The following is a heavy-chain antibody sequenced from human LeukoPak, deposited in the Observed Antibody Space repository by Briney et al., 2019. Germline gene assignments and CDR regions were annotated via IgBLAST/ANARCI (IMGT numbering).Heavy chain of an antibody. CDR2: IYYSGST. Sequence: PSETLSLTCTVSGGSISNYYWSWIRQPPGKGLEWIGSIYYSGSTYYNPSLKSRVTISVDTSKNQFSLKLSSVTAADTAVYYCARVITMVRGVTAYYYYGMDVWGQGTTVTVSS. J-gene: IGHJ6*02. D-gene: IGHD3-10*01. CDR3: ARVITMVRGVTAYYYYGMDV. V-gene: IGHV4-59*05. CDR1: GGSISNYY.